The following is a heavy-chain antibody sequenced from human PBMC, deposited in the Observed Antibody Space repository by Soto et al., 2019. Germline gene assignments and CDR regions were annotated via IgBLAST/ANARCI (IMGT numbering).Heavy chain of an antibody. CDR3: AREFSQVGHTNYYYYGMDV. CDR1: GYTFTTYG. V-gene: IGHV1-18*01. D-gene: IGHD1-26*01. CDR2: ISAYNGNT. Sequence: ASVKVSCKASGYTFTTYGISWVRQAPGQGLEWMGWISAYNGNTNYAQKVQGRVTMTTDTSTSTAYMELRSLRSDDTAVYYCAREFSQVGHTNYYYYGMDVWGQGTTVTVSS. J-gene: IGHJ6*02.